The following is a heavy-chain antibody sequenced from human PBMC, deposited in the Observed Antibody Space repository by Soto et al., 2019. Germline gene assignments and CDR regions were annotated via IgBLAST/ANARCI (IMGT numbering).Heavy chain of an antibody. CDR1: GYTFSNYG. J-gene: IGHJ5*02. CDR2: ISLYSDGA. CDR3: ARVVPGPAAWLGP. V-gene: IGHV1-18*01. D-gene: IGHD2-2*01. Sequence: ASVKVSCKTSGYTFSNYGITWVRQAPGQPLEWLGWISLYSDGANYAQKFQGRVSMTTDTSTTTAYMELRSLRSDDTAVYYCARVVPGPAAWLGPSGQGTLLTLP.